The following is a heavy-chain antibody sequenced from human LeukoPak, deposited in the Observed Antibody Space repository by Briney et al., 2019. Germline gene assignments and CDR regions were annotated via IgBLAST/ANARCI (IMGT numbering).Heavy chain of an antibody. CDR1: GYSIGSGYY. D-gene: IGHD3-22*01. J-gene: IGHJ4*02. Sequence: SETLSLTCTVSGYSIGSGYYWGWIRQPPGKGLEWIGSIYHSGSTYYNPSLKSRVTISVDKSKNQFSLKLSSVTAADTAVYCCATSDQYYYDSSGLYWGQGTLVTVSS. V-gene: IGHV4-38-2*02. CDR3: ATSDQYYYDSSGLY. CDR2: IYHSGST.